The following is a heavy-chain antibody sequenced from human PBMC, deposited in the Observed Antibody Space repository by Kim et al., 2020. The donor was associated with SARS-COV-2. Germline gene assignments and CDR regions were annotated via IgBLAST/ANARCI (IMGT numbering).Heavy chain of an antibody. J-gene: IGHJ6*02. CDR2: INHSGST. V-gene: IGHV4-34*01. CDR1: GGSFSGYY. D-gene: IGHD6-19*01. Sequence: SETLSLTCAVYGGSFSGYYWSWIRQPPGKGLEWIGEINHSGSTNYNPSLKSRVTISVDTSKNQFSLKLNSVTAADTAVYYCARGNSSGWYPIDCYYYGMDVWGQGTTVTVSS. CDR3: ARGNSSGWYPIDCYYYGMDV.